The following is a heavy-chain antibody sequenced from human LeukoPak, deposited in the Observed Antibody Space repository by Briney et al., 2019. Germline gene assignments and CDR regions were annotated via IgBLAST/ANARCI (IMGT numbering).Heavy chain of an antibody. CDR2: INPSGGST. CDR3: ARANYDFWSGPKAGGIDY. V-gene: IGHV1-46*01. J-gene: IGHJ4*02. D-gene: IGHD3-3*01. Sequence: GASVKVSCKASGYTFTSYYMHWVRQAPGQGLEWMGIINPSGGSTSYAQKFQGRVTMTRDMSTSTVYMELSSLRSEDTAVYYCARANYDFWSGPKAGGIDYWGQGTLVTVSS. CDR1: GYTFTSYY.